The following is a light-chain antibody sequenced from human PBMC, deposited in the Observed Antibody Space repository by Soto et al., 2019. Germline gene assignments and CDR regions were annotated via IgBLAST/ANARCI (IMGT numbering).Light chain of an antibody. CDR1: SSDVGNYNY. CDR3: SSFSSSSPVV. J-gene: IGLJ2*01. CDR2: EVR. V-gene: IGLV2-14*01. Sequence: QSALTQPASVSGSPGQSITISCTGSSSDVGNYNYVSWYQHHPGKAPKLMIYEVRNRPSGVSNRFSGAKSGNTASLTISGXXXXXXXVYXCSSFSSSSPVVFGGGTK.